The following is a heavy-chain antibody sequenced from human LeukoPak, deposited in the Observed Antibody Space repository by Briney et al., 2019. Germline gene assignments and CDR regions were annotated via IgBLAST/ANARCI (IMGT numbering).Heavy chain of an antibody. CDR1: GGSISSGSYY. J-gene: IGHJ4*02. CDR2: IYSSGST. V-gene: IGHV4-61*02. D-gene: IGHD3-16*02. CDR3: ARDIASSFDY. Sequence: SETLSLTCTVSGGSISSGSYYWSWIRQPAGQGLEWIGRIYSSGSTNYNPSLKSRVTMSVDTSKNQFSLRLSSVTAADTAVYYCARDIASSFDYWGQGTLVTVSS.